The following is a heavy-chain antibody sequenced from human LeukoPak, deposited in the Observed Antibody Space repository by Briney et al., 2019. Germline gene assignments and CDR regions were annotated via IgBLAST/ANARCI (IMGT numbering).Heavy chain of an antibody. J-gene: IGHJ4*02. D-gene: IGHD3-22*01. V-gene: IGHV4-34*01. Sequence: PSETLSLTCAVYGGPFSGYYWSWIRQPPGKGLEWIGEINHSGSTNYNPSLKSRVTISVDTSKNQFSLKLSSVTAADTAVYYCARTYDSSGYYRYYFDYWGQGTLVTVSS. CDR1: GGPFSGYY. CDR3: ARTYDSSGYYRYYFDY. CDR2: INHSGST.